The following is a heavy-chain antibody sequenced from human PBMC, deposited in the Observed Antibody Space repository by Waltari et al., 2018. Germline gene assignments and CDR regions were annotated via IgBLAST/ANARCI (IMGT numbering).Heavy chain of an antibody. CDR1: GFTFSSYA. CDR3: AKTHHPRNDYDPRSVGAGMDV. J-gene: IGHJ6*02. D-gene: IGHD3-3*01. Sequence: EVQLLESGGGLVQPGGSLRLSCAASGFTFSSYAMSWVRQAPGKGLEWVSAISGSGGSTYYADSVKGRFTISRDNSKNTLYLQMNSLRAEDTAVYYCAKTHHPRNDYDPRSVGAGMDVWGQGTTVTVSS. V-gene: IGHV3-23*01. CDR2: ISGSGGST.